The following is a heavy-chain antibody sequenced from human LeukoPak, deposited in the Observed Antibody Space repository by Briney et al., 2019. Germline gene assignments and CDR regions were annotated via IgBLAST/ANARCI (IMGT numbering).Heavy chain of an antibody. Sequence: ASVKVSCKASGYTFTSYDINWVRQATGQGLEWMGWMNPNSGNTGYAQKFQGRVTITADESTSTAYMELSSLRSEDTAVYYCARRTHDYSPDPGLDAFDIWGQGTMVTVSS. CDR1: GYTFTSYD. CDR3: ARRTHDYSPDPGLDAFDI. V-gene: IGHV1-8*01. J-gene: IGHJ3*02. CDR2: MNPNSGNT. D-gene: IGHD4-11*01.